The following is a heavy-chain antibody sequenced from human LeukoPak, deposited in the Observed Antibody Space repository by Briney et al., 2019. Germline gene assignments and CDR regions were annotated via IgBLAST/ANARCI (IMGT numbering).Heavy chain of an antibody. D-gene: IGHD2/OR15-2a*01. J-gene: IGHJ4*02. V-gene: IGHV3-11*04. Sequence: GGSLRLSCAASGFIFSDYYMSWIRQAPGKGLEWVSYIRSSGSTIYYADSVKGRFTISRDNARNSLYLQMSSLRAEDTAVYYCARSNTTTAHYFDYWGQGTLVTVSS. CDR2: IRSSGSTI. CDR3: ARSNTTTAHYFDY. CDR1: GFIFSDYY.